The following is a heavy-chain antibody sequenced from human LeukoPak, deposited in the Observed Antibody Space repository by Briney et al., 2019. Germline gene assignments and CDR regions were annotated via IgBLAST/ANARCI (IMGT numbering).Heavy chain of an antibody. V-gene: IGHV4-30-2*01. CDR1: GGSISSGGYY. CDR3: ARVKRGGSYYDTDY. Sequence: PSQTLSLTCTVSGGSISSGGYYWSWIRQPPGKGLEWIGEIYHSGSTNYNPSLKSRVTISVDKSKNQFSLKLSSVTAADTAVYYCARVKRGGSYYDTDYWGQGTLVTVSS. CDR2: IYHSGST. J-gene: IGHJ4*02. D-gene: IGHD1-26*01.